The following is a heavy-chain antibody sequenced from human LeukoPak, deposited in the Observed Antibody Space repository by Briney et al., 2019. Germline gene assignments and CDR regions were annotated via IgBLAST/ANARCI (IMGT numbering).Heavy chain of an antibody. V-gene: IGHV1-2*06. Sequence: ASVKVSCKASGYTFTGHYMQWVRQAPGQGLEWVGRINPNSGGTNYAQKFQGRVTMTRDTSISTAYMELSRLRSDDTAVYYCARASDYGGREINWFDPWGQGTLVTVSS. D-gene: IGHD4-23*01. J-gene: IGHJ5*02. CDR3: ARASDYGGREINWFDP. CDR1: GYTFTGHY. CDR2: INPNSGGT.